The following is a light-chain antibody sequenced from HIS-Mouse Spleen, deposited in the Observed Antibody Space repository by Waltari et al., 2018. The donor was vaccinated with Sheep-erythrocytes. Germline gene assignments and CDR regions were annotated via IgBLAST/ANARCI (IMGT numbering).Light chain of an antibody. Sequence: DIVMTQSPDSLAVSLGERATINCKSSQSVLYSTNNKNYLAWYQQKPEQPPKLPLYWALTRESVVPDRFSGSGSGTDFTLTISSLQAEDVAVYYCQQYYSTLTFGGGTKVEIK. J-gene: IGKJ4*01. CDR1: QSVLYSTNNKNY. CDR2: WAL. CDR3: QQYYSTLT. V-gene: IGKV4-1*01.